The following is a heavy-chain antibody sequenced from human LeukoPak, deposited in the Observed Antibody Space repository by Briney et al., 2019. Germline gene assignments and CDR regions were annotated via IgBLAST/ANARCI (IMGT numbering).Heavy chain of an antibody. CDR3: ARDLFGSGSI. CDR2: IYSVGTT. D-gene: IGHD3-10*01. CDR1: GFTVSKNF. Sequence: PGGSLRLSCAASGFTVSKNFMRWVRQAPGKGLEWLSVIYSVGTTNYADSVKGRFTISRDNSKNTLYLQMNRLRAEDTAVYYCARDLFGSGSIWGQGTLVTVSS. V-gene: IGHV3-66*01. J-gene: IGHJ4*02.